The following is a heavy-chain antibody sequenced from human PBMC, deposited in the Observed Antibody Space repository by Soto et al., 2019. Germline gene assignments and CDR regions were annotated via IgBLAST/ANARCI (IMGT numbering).Heavy chain of an antibody. V-gene: IGHV4-30-4*01. CDR1: ATSISSGDYF. CDR3: AREKGYSSGHKNFDY. D-gene: IGHD5-18*01. CDR2: ISDSGSS. Sequence: PSETRSRTCTVSATSISSGDYFWSWIRQSPGKGLQWMGYISDSGSSYYNPSLKSRVTMSVDTSKNQFSLKLSSVTAADTAVYYCAREKGYSSGHKNFDYWGQGTLVTVSS. J-gene: IGHJ4*02.